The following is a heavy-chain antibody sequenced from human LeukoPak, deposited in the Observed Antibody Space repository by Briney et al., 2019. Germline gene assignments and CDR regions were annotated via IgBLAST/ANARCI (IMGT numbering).Heavy chain of an antibody. CDR2: INHGGNT. V-gene: IGHV4-34*01. Sequence: SETLSLTCAVYSGSFNPYYWTWIRQSPGKGLEWIGEINHGGNTNVNPSLRSRVTMSVDTSKNQFSLKMTSVTAADTAVYYCAGAWDVDPSADYWGQGSLVTVSS. CDR1: SGSFNPYY. J-gene: IGHJ4*02. CDR3: AGAWDVDPSADY. D-gene: IGHD1-26*01.